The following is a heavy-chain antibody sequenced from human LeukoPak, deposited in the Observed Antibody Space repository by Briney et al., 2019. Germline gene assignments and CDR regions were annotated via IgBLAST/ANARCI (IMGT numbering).Heavy chain of an antibody. V-gene: IGHV1-2*02. Sequence: VSCKASGYTFTGYYMHWVRQAPGQGLEWMGWINPKSGGTNYAQKFQGRVTMTRDTSISTAYMDMSSLRSDDTAVYYCARNLWFGESSDAFDMWGQGTMVTVSS. CDR2: INPKSGGT. D-gene: IGHD3-10*01. CDR3: ARNLWFGESSDAFDM. J-gene: IGHJ3*02. CDR1: GYTFTGYY.